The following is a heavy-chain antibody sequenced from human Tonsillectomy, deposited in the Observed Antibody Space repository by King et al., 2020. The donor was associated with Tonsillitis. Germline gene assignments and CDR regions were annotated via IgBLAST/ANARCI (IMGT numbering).Heavy chain of an antibody. J-gene: IGHJ3*02. CDR1: GYTLTNYY. V-gene: IGHV1-2*02. Sequence: QLVQSGAEVKKPGASVKVSCKASGYTLTNYYMHWVRQAPGQGLEWMGWINAQSGGTNYAQKFQGRVTMTRDTSISTAYMELSRVRSDDTAVYYCARDPSRGAATADDAFDIWGQGTMVTVS. CDR3: ARDPSRGAATADDAFDI. D-gene: IGHD6-13*01. CDR2: INAQSGGT.